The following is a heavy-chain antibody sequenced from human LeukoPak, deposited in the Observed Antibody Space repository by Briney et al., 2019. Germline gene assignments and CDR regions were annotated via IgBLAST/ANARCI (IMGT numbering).Heavy chain of an antibody. CDR2: ISAHNGNT. CDR1: GSTFTPSV. Sequence: ASVKVSCTPSGSTFTPSVIAWVPLAPGQGLEWMGWISAHNGNTNYAQSLQGRVTMTTDTSTNTAYMELRRLRSDDMAVYYCAIDGYVDLWGRGTLVTVSS. J-gene: IGHJ2*01. CDR3: AIDGYVDL. V-gene: IGHV1-18*03.